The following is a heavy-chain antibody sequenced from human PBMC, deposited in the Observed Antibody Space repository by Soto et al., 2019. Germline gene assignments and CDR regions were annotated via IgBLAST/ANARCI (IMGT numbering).Heavy chain of an antibody. CDR1: GGSVSSGSYY. CDR3: ARVERGTATTVVDAFDI. J-gene: IGHJ3*02. Sequence: QVQLQQWGAGLLKPSETLSLTCAVYGGSVSSGSYYWSWIRQPPGKGLEWIGGMSHSGGTHFNPTLKSRVTISVDTSKNQFSLKVSFVTAADTALYYCARVERGTATTVVDAFDIWGPGTMVTVSS. D-gene: IGHD1-1*01. CDR2: MSHSGGT. V-gene: IGHV4-34*01.